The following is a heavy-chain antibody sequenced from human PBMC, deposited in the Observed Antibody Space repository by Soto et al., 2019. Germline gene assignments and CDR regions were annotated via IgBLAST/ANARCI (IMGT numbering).Heavy chain of an antibody. J-gene: IGHJ2*01. V-gene: IGHV4-34*01. CDR3: AKESHDMLTGPPWVWYFDL. CDR1: GGSCSGYY. D-gene: IGHD3-9*01. CDR2: INDRGSI. Sequence: QVQLQQWGAGPLRPLETLSLTCGVSGGSCSGYYWAWIRQSPGKGLEWLGEINDRGSINYNPSLKSRVNISVDTSKNQSSLNLRSVTAAVTAVYYGAKESHDMLTGPPWVWYFDLWGRGTLVTVSS.